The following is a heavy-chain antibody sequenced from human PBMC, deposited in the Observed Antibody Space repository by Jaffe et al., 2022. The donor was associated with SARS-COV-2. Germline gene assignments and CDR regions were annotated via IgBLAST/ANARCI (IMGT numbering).Heavy chain of an antibody. CDR2: ISAYNGNT. J-gene: IGHJ4*02. CDR1: GYTFSTYG. Sequence: QVQLVQSGAEVKKPGASVKVSCKASGYTFSTYGVTWVRQAPGQGLEWMGWISAYNGNTNYAQKLQGRVTMTTDTSTSIAYMELRSLRSDDTAVYYCARRDCPTTSCYNEYYFDYWGQGTLVTVSS. V-gene: IGHV1-18*01. CDR3: ARRDCPTTSCYNEYYFDY. D-gene: IGHD2-2*02.